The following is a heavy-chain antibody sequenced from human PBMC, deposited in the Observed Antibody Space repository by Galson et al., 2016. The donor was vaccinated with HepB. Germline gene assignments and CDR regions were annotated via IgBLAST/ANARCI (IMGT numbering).Heavy chain of an antibody. D-gene: IGHD6-19*01. CDR3: ARQPRPRYSIGWPFYWYFDL. J-gene: IGHJ2*01. CDR1: GGPISSNSYY. Sequence: SETLSLTCTVSGGPISSNSYYWGWIRQPPGKGLEWIGSTFYNGSTHYNPSLKSRVTISVDTSKKQFSLKLSSVTAADTAVFYCARQPRPRYSIGWPFYWYFDLWGRGTLVTVSS. V-gene: IGHV4-39*01. CDR2: TFYNGST.